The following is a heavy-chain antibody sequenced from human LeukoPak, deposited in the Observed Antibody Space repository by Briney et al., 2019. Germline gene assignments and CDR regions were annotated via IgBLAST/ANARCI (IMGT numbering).Heavy chain of an antibody. V-gene: IGHV3-23*01. J-gene: IGHJ3*01. CDR3: GRDPNGDYIGAFDF. CDR1: GFTFSSYG. D-gene: IGHD4-17*01. CDR2: IRGTGGDI. Sequence: GGSLRLSCAASGFTFSSYGMTWVRQVPEKGLEWVSSIRGTGGDINYADSVKGRFTISRDDSKNTLYLQMSSLRVEDTAVYYCGRDPNGDYIGAFDFWGQGTVVTVSS.